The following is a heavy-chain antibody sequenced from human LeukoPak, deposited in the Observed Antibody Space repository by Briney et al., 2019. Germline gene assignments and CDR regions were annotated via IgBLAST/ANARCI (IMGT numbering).Heavy chain of an antibody. V-gene: IGHV4-34*01. CDR3: AREGYKEWELLRWFDP. Sequence: SETLSLTCAVYGGSFSGYYWSWIRQPPGKGLEWIGEINHSGSTNYNPSLKSRVTISVDTSKNQFSLKLSSVTAADTAVYYCAREGYKEWELLRWFDPWGQGTLVTVSS. CDR1: GGSFSGYY. J-gene: IGHJ5*02. D-gene: IGHD1-26*01. CDR2: INHSGST.